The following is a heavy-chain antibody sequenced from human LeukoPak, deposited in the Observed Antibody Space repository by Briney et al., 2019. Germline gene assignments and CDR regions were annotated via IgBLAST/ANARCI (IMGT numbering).Heavy chain of an antibody. D-gene: IGHD2-2*01. CDR1: GYTFTSYG. V-gene: IGHV1-18*01. CDR2: ISAYNGNT. CDR3: ARDFGMVVPAATFDY. Sequence: EASVKVSCKASGYTFTSYGISWLRQAPGQGLEWMGWISAYNGNTNYAQKLQGRVTMTTDTSTSTAYMELSSLRSEDTAVYYCARDFGMVVPAATFDYWGQGTLVTVSS. J-gene: IGHJ4*02.